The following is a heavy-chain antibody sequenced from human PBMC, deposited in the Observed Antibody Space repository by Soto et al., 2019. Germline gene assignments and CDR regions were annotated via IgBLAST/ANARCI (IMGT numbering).Heavy chain of an antibody. CDR2: IYYTGVT. CDR3: ARDGSRIDNSLDP. V-gene: IGHV4-31*03. D-gene: IGHD2-2*01. CDR1: GASLHIGGYY. Sequence: PSETLSLTCTVSGASLHIGGYYWAWIGQNPGKGLEWIGYIYYTGVTYYNPSLGSRVNISVETSKNQFSLELTSVTAAETAVYYCARDGSRIDNSLDPWAQGLLVTVSS. J-gene: IGHJ5*02.